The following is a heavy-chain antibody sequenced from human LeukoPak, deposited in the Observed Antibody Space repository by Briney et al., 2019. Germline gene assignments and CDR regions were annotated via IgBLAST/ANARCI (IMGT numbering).Heavy chain of an antibody. J-gene: IGHJ4*02. CDR2: IRSKIYGGTP. V-gene: IGHV3-49*04. CDR3: TRDQTPYY. Sequence: GGSLRLSCAASEFSVGSNYMTWVRQAPGKGLEWVGFIRSKIYGGTPEYAASVKGRFTISRDDSKGVAYLQMNSLKTEDTAVYYCTRDQTPYYWGQGTLVTVSS. CDR1: EFSVGSNY.